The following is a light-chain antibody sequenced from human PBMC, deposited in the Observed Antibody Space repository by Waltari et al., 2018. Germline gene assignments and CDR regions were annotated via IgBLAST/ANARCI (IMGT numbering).Light chain of an antibody. CDR3: QTGGHGTWV. CDR1: SGHSTNV. CDR2: VNSDGSH. V-gene: IGLV4-69*01. Sequence: QLVLTQSPSASASLGASVQLTCTLSSGHSTNVIAWHQQQPEKGPRYWMKVNSDGSHSKGDKIPDRFSGSSSGAEHYLTISSLQSEDEADYYCQTGGHGTWVFGGGTKLTVL. J-gene: IGLJ3*02.